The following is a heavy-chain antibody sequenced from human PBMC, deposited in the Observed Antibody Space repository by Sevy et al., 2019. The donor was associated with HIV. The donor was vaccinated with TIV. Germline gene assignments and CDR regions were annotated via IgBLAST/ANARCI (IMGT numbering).Heavy chain of an antibody. J-gene: IGHJ6*02. CDR3: ARGPRDYGSQSYYNPPYGLEV. CDR1: GFTFKNYW. Sequence: GGSLRLSCAGSGFTFKNYWVTWVRQAPGKGLEWVANIKPDGSERNYEDSVRGRFTISRDKAKNSLYLQMGSLRADDTAVYYCARGPRDYGSQSYYNPPYGLEVWGQGTTVTVSS. D-gene: IGHD3-10*01. CDR2: IKPDGSER. V-gene: IGHV3-7*03.